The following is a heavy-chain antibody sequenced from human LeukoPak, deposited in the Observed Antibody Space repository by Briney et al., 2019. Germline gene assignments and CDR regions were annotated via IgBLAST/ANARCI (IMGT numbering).Heavy chain of an antibody. J-gene: IGHJ5*02. CDR1: GGSISSYY. Sequence: PSETLSLTCTVSGGSISSYYWSWIRQPPGKGLEWIGYIYYSGSTNYNPSLKSRVTISVDTSKNQFSLKLSSVTAADTAVYYCARSRIAAAAGFDPWGQGTLVTVSS. D-gene: IGHD6-13*01. CDR3: ARSRIAAAAGFDP. CDR2: IYYSGST. V-gene: IGHV4-59*08.